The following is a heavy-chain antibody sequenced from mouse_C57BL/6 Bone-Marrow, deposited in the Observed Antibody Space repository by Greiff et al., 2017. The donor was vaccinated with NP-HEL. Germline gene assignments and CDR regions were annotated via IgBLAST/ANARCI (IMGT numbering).Heavy chain of an antibody. D-gene: IGHD1-1*01. CDR3: ARFTTVVAKDY. J-gene: IGHJ2*01. CDR2: INPSNGGT. Sequence: VQLQESGTELVKPGASVKLSCKASGYTFTSYWMHWVKQRPGQGLEWIGNINPSNGGTNYNEKFKSKATLTVDKSSSTAYMQLSSLTSEDSAVYYCARFTTVVAKDYWGQGTTLTVSS. V-gene: IGHV1-53*01. CDR1: GYTFTSYW.